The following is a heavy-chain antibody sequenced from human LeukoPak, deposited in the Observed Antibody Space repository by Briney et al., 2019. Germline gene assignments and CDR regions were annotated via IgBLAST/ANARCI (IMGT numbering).Heavy chain of an antibody. CDR3: ARDPKRRDGYNYH. D-gene: IGHD5-24*01. CDR2: IKQDGNEK. J-gene: IGHJ4*02. CDR1: GFTFSSYW. Sequence: PGGSLRLSCAASGFTFSSYWMSWVRQAPGKGLEWVANIKQDGNEKYNVDSVKGRFTISRDNAKNSLYLQMNSLRAEDTAVYYCARDPKRRDGYNYHWGQGTLVTVSS. V-gene: IGHV3-7*01.